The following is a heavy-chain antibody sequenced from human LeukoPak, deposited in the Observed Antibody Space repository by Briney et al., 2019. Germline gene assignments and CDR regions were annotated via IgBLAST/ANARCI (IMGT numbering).Heavy chain of an antibody. V-gene: IGHV1-2*02. CDR3: ARGAAGTSYYYYGMDV. CDR1: GYTFTGYY. CDR2: INPNSGGT. D-gene: IGHD6-19*01. Sequence: ASVKVSCKASGYTFTGYYMHWVRQAPGQGLEWMGWINPNSGGTNYAQKFQGRVTMTRDTSISTAYMELSRLRSDDTAVYYCARGAAGTSYYYYGMDVWGQGTTVTVSS. J-gene: IGHJ6*02.